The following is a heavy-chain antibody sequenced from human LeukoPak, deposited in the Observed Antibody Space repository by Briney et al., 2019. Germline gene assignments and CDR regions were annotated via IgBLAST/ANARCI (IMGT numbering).Heavy chain of an antibody. D-gene: IGHD2-21*01. V-gene: IGHV3-53*01. CDR1: GFTVSSTY. CDR3: ASRHCSGGDCYFAGADPFDH. CDR2: IYKDGKI. J-gene: IGHJ4*02. Sequence: GGSLRLSCAASGFTVSSTYMSWVRQAPGKGQEWFSVIYKDGKIYYIDSVKGRFTISRDTSKNTLYLQMNSLRVEDTAVYYCASRHCSGGDCYFAGADPFDHWGQGTLVTVSS.